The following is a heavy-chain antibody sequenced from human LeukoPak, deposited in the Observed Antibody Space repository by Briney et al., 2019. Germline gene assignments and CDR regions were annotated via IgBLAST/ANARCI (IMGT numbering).Heavy chain of an antibody. D-gene: IGHD1-14*01. CDR2: IKQDGSEK. CDR1: GFSLTAFA. CDR3: ATSRTSDY. Sequence: GGSLRLSCVGSGFSLTAFAMSWVRQAPGKGLEWVAIIKQDGSEKYYVDSVKGRFTISRDNAEKSLYLQMNSLRAEDTAVYYCATSRTSDYWGQGTLVIVSS. J-gene: IGHJ4*02. V-gene: IGHV3-7*03.